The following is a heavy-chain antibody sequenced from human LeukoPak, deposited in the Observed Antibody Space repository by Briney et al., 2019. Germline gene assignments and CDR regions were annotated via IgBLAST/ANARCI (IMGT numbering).Heavy chain of an antibody. CDR3: ARRGDHGGFDY. J-gene: IGHJ4*02. Sequence: SVRVSCKASGYTFTSYGISWVRQAPGQGLEWMGRIIPILGIANYAQKFQGRVTMTRDTSTSTVYMELSSLRSEDTAVYYCARRGDHGGFDYWGQGTLVTVSS. CDR1: GYTFTSYG. D-gene: IGHD4-17*01. V-gene: IGHV1-69*04. CDR2: IIPILGIA.